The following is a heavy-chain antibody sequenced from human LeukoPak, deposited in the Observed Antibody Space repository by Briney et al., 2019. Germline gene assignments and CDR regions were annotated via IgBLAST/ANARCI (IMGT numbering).Heavy chain of an antibody. CDR2: INPNSGGT. CDR3: ARAGGSTTYNRFDP. CDR1: GYTFTGYY. Sequence: ASVKVSCKASGYTFTGYYMHWVRQAPGQGLEWMGWINPNSGGTNYAQKFQGRVTMTRDTSISTAYMELSRLRSDDTAVYYCARAGGSTTYNRFDPWGQGNLVTVSS. J-gene: IGHJ5*02. V-gene: IGHV1-2*02. D-gene: IGHD1-26*01.